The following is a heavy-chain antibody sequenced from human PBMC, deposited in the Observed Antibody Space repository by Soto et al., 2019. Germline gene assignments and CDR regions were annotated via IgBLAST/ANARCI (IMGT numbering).Heavy chain of an antibody. CDR1: GFTFSSYG. CDR2: ISYDGSNK. Sequence: LRLSCAASGFTFSSYGMHWVRQVPGKGLEWVAVISYDGSNKYYADSVKGRFTISRDNSKNTLYLQMNSLRAEDTAVYYCARGNPFDYWGQGTLVTVSS. D-gene: IGHD1-1*01. CDR3: ARGNPFDY. J-gene: IGHJ4*02. V-gene: IGHV3-30*03.